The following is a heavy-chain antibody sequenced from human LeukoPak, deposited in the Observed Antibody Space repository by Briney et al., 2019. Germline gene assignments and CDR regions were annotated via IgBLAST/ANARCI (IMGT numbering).Heavy chain of an antibody. Sequence: GGSLRLSCAASGFTFSSYAMHWVRQAPGKGLEWVAVISYDGSNKYYADSVKGRFTISRDNSKNTLYLQMNSLRAEDTAVYYCARDRLGCSSTSCYSGAFDIWGQGTMVTVSS. D-gene: IGHD2-2*01. V-gene: IGHV3-30-3*01. CDR1: GFTFSSYA. CDR3: ARDRLGCSSTSCYSGAFDI. CDR2: ISYDGSNK. J-gene: IGHJ3*02.